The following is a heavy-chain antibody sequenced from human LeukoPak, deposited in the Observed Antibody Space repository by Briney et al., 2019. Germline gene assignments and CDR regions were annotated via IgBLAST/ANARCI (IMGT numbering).Heavy chain of an antibody. CDR1: AFTFSSYS. CDR2: ISSSSSYI. Sequence: GGSLRLSCAASAFTFSSYSMNWVRQPPGKGLEWVSSISSSSSYIYYADSVKGRFTISRDNAKNSLYLQMNSLRAEDTAVYYCARDAPYYDYVWGSYRAEPDFDYWGQGTLVTVSS. CDR3: ARDAPYYDYVWGSYRAEPDFDY. D-gene: IGHD3-16*02. V-gene: IGHV3-21*01. J-gene: IGHJ4*02.